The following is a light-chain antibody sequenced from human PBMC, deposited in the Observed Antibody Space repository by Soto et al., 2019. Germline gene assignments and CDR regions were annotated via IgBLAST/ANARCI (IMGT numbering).Light chain of an antibody. J-gene: IGKJ5*01. CDR3: QQRSTT. CDR2: DAP. Sequence: EIMLTQSPATLSLSPGERATLSCRASQSVSSYLAWYQQKPGQAPRLLIYDAPNRAAGIPARFSGSGSGTDFSLPINSLEPEDFAVYYCQQRSTTFGQGTR. V-gene: IGKV3-11*01. CDR1: QSVSSY.